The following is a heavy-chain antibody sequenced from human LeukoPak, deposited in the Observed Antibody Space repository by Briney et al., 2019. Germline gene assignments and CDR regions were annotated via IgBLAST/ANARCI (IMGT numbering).Heavy chain of an antibody. J-gene: IGHJ4*02. D-gene: IGHD3-22*01. CDR2: ISYDGSNK. CDR1: GFTFSSYG. CDR3: ARGDDSGYYDYFDY. V-gene: IGHV3-30*03. Sequence: GGSLRLSCAASGFTFSSYGMHWVRQAPGKGLEWVAVISYDGSNKYCADSVKGRFTISRDFSKNTVFLHMNSLRAEDTAMYYCARGDDSGYYDYFDYWGQGALVTVSS.